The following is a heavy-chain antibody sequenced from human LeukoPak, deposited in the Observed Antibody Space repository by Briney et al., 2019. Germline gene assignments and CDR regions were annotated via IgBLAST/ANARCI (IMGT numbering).Heavy chain of an antibody. CDR1: GFTFSSYW. D-gene: IGHD3-10*01. CDR2: INSDGSNT. J-gene: IGHJ4*02. V-gene: IGHV3-74*01. CDR3: ARVAVMYYGSGSYYKG. Sequence: GGSLRLSCAASGFTFSSYWMHWARQAPGKGLVWVSRINSDGSNTNYADSVKGRFTISRGNAKNTLYLQMNSLRAEDTAVYYCARVAVMYYGSGSYYKGWGQGTLVTVSS.